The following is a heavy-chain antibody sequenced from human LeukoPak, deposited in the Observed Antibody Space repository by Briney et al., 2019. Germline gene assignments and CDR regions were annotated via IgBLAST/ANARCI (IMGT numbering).Heavy chain of an antibody. Sequence: PGGSLRLSCAASGFKFSTYSIHWVRQAPGKGLEFVSAISRNGGSTHYANSVKGRFTISRDNSKNTVYLEMNSLRAEDTGVYYCAKDRGAVAGVMDVWGKGTTVIVSS. J-gene: IGHJ6*03. V-gene: IGHV3-64*01. CDR1: GFKFSTYS. CDR2: ISRNGGST. CDR3: AKDRGAVAGVMDV. D-gene: IGHD6-19*01.